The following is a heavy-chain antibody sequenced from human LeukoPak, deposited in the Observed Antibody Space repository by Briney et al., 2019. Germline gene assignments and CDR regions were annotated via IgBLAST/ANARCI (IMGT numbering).Heavy chain of an antibody. CDR2: ISYDGSNK. CDR3: AKDPTPFDY. Sequence: GGSLRLSCAASGFTFSGYGMHWVRQAPGKGLEWVAVISYDGSNKYYADSVKGRFTISRDNSKNTLYLQMNSLRAEDTAVYYCAKDPTPFDYWGQGTLVTVSS. J-gene: IGHJ4*02. CDR1: GFTFSGYG. V-gene: IGHV3-30*18.